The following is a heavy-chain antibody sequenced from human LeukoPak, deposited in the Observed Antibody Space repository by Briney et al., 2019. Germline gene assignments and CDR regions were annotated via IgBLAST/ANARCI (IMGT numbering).Heavy chain of an antibody. CDR2: ISGSGGST. J-gene: IGHJ4*02. CDR1: GFTFSSYA. Sequence: GGSLRLSCAASGFTFSSYAMSWVRQAPGKGLEWVSAISGSGGSTYYADSVKGRFTISRDNSKNTLYLQMNSLRAEDTAVYYCAKALPSGYIAVAGTLDYWGQGTLVTVSS. D-gene: IGHD6-19*01. CDR3: AKALPSGYIAVAGTLDY. V-gene: IGHV3-23*01.